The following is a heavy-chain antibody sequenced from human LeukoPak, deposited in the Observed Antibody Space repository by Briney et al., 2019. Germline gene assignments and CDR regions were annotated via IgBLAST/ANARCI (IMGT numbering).Heavy chain of an antibody. Sequence: SVKVSCKASGGTFSSYAISWVRQAPEQGLEWMGGIIPIFGTANYAQKFQGRVTITTDESTSTAYMELSSLRSEDTAVYYRAKSSSSWYYYFDYWGQGTLVTVSS. CDR2: IIPIFGTA. J-gene: IGHJ4*02. CDR3: AKSSSSWYYYFDY. V-gene: IGHV1-69*05. CDR1: GGTFSSYA. D-gene: IGHD6-13*01.